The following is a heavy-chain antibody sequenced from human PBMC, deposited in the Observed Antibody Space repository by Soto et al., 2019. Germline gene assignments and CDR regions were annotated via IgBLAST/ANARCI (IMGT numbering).Heavy chain of an antibody. CDR3: AKHPGRGYSYGYFDY. J-gene: IGHJ4*02. V-gene: IGHV3-23*01. Sequence: PGGSLRLSCAASGFTFSSYAMSWVRQAPGKGLEWVSAISGSGGSTYYADSVKGRFTISRDNSKNTLYLQMNSLRAEDTAVYYCAKHPGRGYSYGYFDYWGQGTLVTVSS. CDR1: GFTFSSYA. D-gene: IGHD5-18*01. CDR2: ISGSGGST.